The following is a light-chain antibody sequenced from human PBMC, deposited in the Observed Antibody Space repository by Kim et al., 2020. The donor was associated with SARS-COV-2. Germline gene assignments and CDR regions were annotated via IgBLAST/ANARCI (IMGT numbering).Light chain of an antibody. CDR3: QQYNSWPYT. Sequence: ISTSLAWYQQKPGQAPGLLIYGASTRASGTPANFSGSGSGTEFALTINSLQSEDFAVYFCQQYNSWPYTFGQGTKLEI. J-gene: IGKJ2*01. CDR2: GAS. V-gene: IGKV3-15*01. CDR1: ISTS.